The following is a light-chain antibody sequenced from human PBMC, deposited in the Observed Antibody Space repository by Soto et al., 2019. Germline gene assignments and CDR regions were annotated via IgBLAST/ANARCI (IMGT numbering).Light chain of an antibody. CDR2: GEY. CDR1: QSVISTY. CDR3: QQYGSSPIT. Sequence: EIVLTQSPGTLSLPTGQRATLSCRSSQSVISTYLAWYQQKPGQAPRILIYGEYSRATGIKDRFSGSGSGTDFTLTISRMEPEDFAVYYCQQYGSSPITFGKGKRLEIK. J-gene: IGKJ5*01. V-gene: IGKV3-20*01.